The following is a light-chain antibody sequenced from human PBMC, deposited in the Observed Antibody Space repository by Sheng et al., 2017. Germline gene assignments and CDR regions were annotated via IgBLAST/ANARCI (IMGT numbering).Light chain of an antibody. CDR1: QSVLYSSNNKNY. V-gene: IGKV4-1*01. J-gene: IGKJ2*01. CDR2: WAS. CDR3: QQYYSPPYT. Sequence: DIVMTQSPDSLAVSLGERATINCKSSQSVLYSSNNKNYLAWYQQKPGQPPKLLIYWASTRDSGVPDRFSGSGSGTDFTLTISSLQAEDVAVYYCQQYYSPPYTFGQGTSWR.